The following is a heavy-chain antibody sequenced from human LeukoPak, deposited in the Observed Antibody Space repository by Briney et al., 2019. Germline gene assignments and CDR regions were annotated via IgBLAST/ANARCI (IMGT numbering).Heavy chain of an antibody. CDR3: ARDGFWGDY. D-gene: IGHD3-10*01. CDR2: IYYSGST. Sequence: PSETLSLTCTVSGGSVSSGSYYWSWIRQPPGKGLEWIGYIYYSGSTNYNPSLKSRVTISVDTSKNQFSLKLSSVTAADTAVYYCARDGFWGDYWGQGTLVTVSS. V-gene: IGHV4-61*01. J-gene: IGHJ4*02. CDR1: GGSVSSGSYY.